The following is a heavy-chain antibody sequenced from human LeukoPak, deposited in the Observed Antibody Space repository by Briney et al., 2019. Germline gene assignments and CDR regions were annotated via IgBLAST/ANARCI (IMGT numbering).Heavy chain of an antibody. CDR1: GYTFTSYG. CDR3: AREGYCSSTSCYLVANWFDP. Sequence: ASVKVSCTASGYTFTSYGISWVRQAPGQGLEWMGRINPNSGGTNYAQKFQGRVTMTRDTSISTAYMELSRLRSDDTAVYYCAREGYCSSTSCYLVANWFDPWGQGTLVTVSS. V-gene: IGHV1-2*06. J-gene: IGHJ5*02. D-gene: IGHD2-2*01. CDR2: INPNSGGT.